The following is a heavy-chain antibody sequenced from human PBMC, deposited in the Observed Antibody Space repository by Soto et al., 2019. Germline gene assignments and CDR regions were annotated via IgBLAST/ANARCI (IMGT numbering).Heavy chain of an antibody. Sequence: PGGSLRLSWAASGFTFRNYGMNWVLKNPGKGLEWASSISSSSSYIYYADSVKGRFTISRDNAKNSLYLQMNSLRAEDTAVYYCARERDTTPALDYWGQGTLVTVSS. D-gene: IGHD4-4*01. CDR2: ISSSSSYI. CDR3: ARERDTTPALDY. J-gene: IGHJ4*02. V-gene: IGHV3-21*01. CDR1: GFTFRNYG.